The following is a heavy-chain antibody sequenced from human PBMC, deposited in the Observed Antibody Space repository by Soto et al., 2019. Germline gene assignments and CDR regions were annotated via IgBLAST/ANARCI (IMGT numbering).Heavy chain of an antibody. CDR1: GYTFINYG. D-gene: IGHD3-10*01. CDR2: ITAYNGNT. V-gene: IGHV1-18*01. CDR3: AREGRGSATAFGY. Sequence: QVQLVQSGAEVKKPGASVKVSCKASGYTFINYGISWVRQAPGQGLEWMGWITAYNGNTNYGQNLQGRVTLTADTPPSTAFMELGSLGSDDTAVYYCAREGRGSATAFGYWGQGTLVPVSS. J-gene: IGHJ4*02.